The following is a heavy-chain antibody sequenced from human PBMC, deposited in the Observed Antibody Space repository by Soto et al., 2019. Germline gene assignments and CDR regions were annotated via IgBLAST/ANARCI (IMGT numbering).Heavy chain of an antibody. V-gene: IGHV3-74*01. CDR3: ARGYCSSTSCYRWPRGWFDP. Sequence: GGSLRLSCAASGFTFSSYWMHWVRQAPGKGLVWVSRINSDGSSTSYADSVKGRFTISRDNAKNTLYLQMNSLRAEDTAVYYCARGYCSSTSCYRWPRGWFDPWGQGTLVTVSS. J-gene: IGHJ5*02. D-gene: IGHD2-2*01. CDR1: GFTFSSYW. CDR2: INSDGSST.